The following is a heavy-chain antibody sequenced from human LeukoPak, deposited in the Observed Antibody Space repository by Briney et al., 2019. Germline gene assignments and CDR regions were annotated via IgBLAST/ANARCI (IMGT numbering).Heavy chain of an antibody. CDR3: ASPNSARCSGGSCYPPPDYYYYMDV. CDR2: INPSGGST. CDR1: GYIFTSYY. J-gene: IGHJ6*03. D-gene: IGHD2-15*01. V-gene: IGHV1-46*01. Sequence: ASVKVSCKASGYIFTSYYMHWVRQAPGQGLEWMGIINPSGGSTSYAQKFQGRVTMTRDMSTSTVYMELSSLRSEDTAVYYCASPNSARCSGGSCYPPPDYYYYMDVWGKGTTVTVSS.